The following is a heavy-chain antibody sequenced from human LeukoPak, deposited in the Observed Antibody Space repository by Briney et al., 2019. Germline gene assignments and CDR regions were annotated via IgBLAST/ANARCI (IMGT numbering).Heavy chain of an antibody. CDR3: ARAADVLRFLEWLLPNYYYGMDV. CDR2: INPNSGGT. V-gene: IGHV1-2*02. J-gene: IGHJ6*02. Sequence: ASVKVSCKASGYTFTGYYMHWVRQAPGQGLEWMGWINPNSGGTNYAQKFQGRVTMTRDTSISTAYMELSRLRSDDTAVYYCARAADVLRFLEWLLPNYYYGMDVWGQGTTVTVSS. D-gene: IGHD3-3*01. CDR1: GYTFTGYY.